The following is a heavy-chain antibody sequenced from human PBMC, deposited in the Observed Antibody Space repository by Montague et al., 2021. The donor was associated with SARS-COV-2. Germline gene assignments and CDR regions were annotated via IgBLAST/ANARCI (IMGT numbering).Heavy chain of an antibody. V-gene: IGHV4-39*02. CDR3: ARLKRYFDSSGSPSAFDF. Sequence: SETLSLTCTVSGGSITNNIDYWAWIRQPPGKGLEWIGSIYYTGNTYYNPSLKSRVTISVVTSKNHFTLKLSYVTAAETAVYYCARLKRYFDSSGSPSAFDFWGQGTTVTVSS. CDR1: GGSITNNIDY. D-gene: IGHD3-22*01. CDR2: IYYTGNT. J-gene: IGHJ3*01.